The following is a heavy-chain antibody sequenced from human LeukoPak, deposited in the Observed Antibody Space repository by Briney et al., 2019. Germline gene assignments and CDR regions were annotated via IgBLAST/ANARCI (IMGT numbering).Heavy chain of an antibody. J-gene: IGHJ3*02. Sequence: ASETLSLTCTVSGYSISSGYYWGWIRQPPGKGLEWIGSIYHSGSTYYNPSLKSRVTISVDTSKNQFSLKLSSVTAADTAVYYCARDLGYDFWSGYGTGTFDIWGQGTMVTVSS. CDR2: IYHSGST. CDR3: ARDLGYDFWSGYGTGTFDI. V-gene: IGHV4-38-2*02. D-gene: IGHD3-3*01. CDR1: GYSISSGYY.